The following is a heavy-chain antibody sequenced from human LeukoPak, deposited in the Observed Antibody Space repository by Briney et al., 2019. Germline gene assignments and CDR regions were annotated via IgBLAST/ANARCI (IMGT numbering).Heavy chain of an antibody. CDR2: IYGGGDT. D-gene: IGHD3-22*01. CDR3: AKVVYDSSGYYNDY. Sequence: SGGSLRLSCTASGFTLSISYMTWVRQAPGKGLEWVSVIYGGGDTYYSDSVKGRFTISRDKSKNTVYLQVNSLRAEDTAVYYCAKVVYDSSGYYNDYGGQGTLGTVSS. J-gene: IGHJ4*02. CDR1: GFTLSISY. V-gene: IGHV3-53*01.